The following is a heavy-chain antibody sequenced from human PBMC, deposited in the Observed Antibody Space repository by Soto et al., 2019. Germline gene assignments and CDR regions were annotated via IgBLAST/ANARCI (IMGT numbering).Heavy chain of an antibody. J-gene: IGHJ3*02. CDR2: IYYSGST. CDR1: GGSISSGDYY. D-gene: IGHD3-10*01. CDR3: ARDPHYYGSGSYYNDDPGAFDI. Sequence: QVQLQESGPGLVKPSQTLSLTCTVSGGSISSGDYYWSWIRQPPGKGLEWIGYIYYSGSTYYNPSLESRVTISVDTSKNQFSLKLSSVTAADTAVYYCARDPHYYGSGSYYNDDPGAFDIWGQGTMVTVSS. V-gene: IGHV4-30-4*01.